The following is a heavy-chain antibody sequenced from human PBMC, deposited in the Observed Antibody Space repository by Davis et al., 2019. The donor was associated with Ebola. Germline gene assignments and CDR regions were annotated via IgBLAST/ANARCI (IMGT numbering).Heavy chain of an antibody. Sequence: SVPVSCMASGYTFTSYDINWVRQATGQGLEWMGWMNPNSGNTGYAQKFQGRITMTRNTSIRTAYMELSSLRSEDTAVYYCARGGMVGAKTPFDYWGQGTLVTVSS. CDR2: MNPNSGNT. D-gene: IGHD1-26*01. CDR3: ARGGMVGAKTPFDY. CDR1: GYTFTSYD. V-gene: IGHV1-8*01. J-gene: IGHJ4*02.